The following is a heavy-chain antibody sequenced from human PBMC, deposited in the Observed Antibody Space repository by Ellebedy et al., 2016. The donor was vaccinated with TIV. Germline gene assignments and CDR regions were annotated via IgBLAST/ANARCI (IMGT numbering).Heavy chain of an antibody. CDR2: IIPIFGTA. D-gene: IGHD3-10*01. CDR1: GYTFTGYY. Sequence: SVKVSCXASGYTFTGYYMHWVRQAPGQGLEWMGGIIPIFGTANYAQKFQGRVTITADESTSTAYMELSSLRSEDTAVYYCASSSGSSFQHWGQGTLVTVSS. CDR3: ASSSGSSFQH. J-gene: IGHJ1*01. V-gene: IGHV1-69*13.